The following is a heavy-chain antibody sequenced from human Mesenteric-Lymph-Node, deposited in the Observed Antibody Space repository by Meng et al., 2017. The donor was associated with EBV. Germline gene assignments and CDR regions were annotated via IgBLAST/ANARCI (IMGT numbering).Heavy chain of an antibody. J-gene: IGHJ2*01. D-gene: IGHD4-17*01. V-gene: IGHV4-59*01. CDR1: GGSFSSYS. CDR3: ARDAGGDYWYFDL. CDR2: IYDSGST. Sequence: GLVEPWESRSLRCAVSGGSFSSYSWSWGRQSPGKGLGWIGYIYDSGSTDYNPSLKSRVTISVDTSKNQFSLKLNSVTAADTAVYYCARDAGGDYWYFDLWGRGTLVTVSS.